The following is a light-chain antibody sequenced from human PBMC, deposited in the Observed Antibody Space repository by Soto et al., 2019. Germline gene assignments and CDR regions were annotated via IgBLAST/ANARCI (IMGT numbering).Light chain of an antibody. CDR1: QSISSW. CDR3: QQYNSYRT. Sequence: DIQMTQSPSTLSASVGDRVTITCRASQSISSWLAWYQQKPGKAPKLLIYDAPSLESVVPSRFSGSGSGTEFPLTISSLEHDDFATYYYQQYNSYRTFGQGTKVEIK. J-gene: IGKJ1*01. V-gene: IGKV1-5*01. CDR2: DAP.